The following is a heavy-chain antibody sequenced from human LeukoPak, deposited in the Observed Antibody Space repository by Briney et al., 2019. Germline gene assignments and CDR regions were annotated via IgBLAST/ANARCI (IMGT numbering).Heavy chain of an antibody. Sequence: SETLSLTCTVSGGSISSYYWSWIRQPPGKGLEWIGYIYYSGSTNYNPSLKSRVTISVDTSKNQFSLKLSSVTAADTAVYYCARDFPYIQHWARAPWSPSPQ. CDR3: ARDFPYIQH. V-gene: IGHV4-59*01. CDR1: GGSISSYY. CDR2: IYYSGST. J-gene: IGHJ1*01. D-gene: IGHD1-14*01.